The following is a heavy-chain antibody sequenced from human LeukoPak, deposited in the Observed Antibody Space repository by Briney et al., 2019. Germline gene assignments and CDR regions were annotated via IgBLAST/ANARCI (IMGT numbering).Heavy chain of an antibody. D-gene: IGHD3-10*01. Sequence: GGSLRLSCAASGFTFNAAWMTWVRQAPGKGLEWVGLIKSKTDGETTDYAAPVKGRFTISRDDSKNTVYLQMNSLQTEDTAVYHCCSHQLGDSRTRWGQGILVTVSS. CDR2: IKSKTDGETT. V-gene: IGHV3-15*05. CDR1: GFTFNAAW. J-gene: IGHJ1*01. CDR3: CSHQLGDSRTR.